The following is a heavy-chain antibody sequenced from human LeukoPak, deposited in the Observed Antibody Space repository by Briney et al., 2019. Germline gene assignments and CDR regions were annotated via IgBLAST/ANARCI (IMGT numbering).Heavy chain of an antibody. J-gene: IGHJ4*02. CDR2: IYYSGST. D-gene: IGHD2-15*01. CDR3: ARLVLPCSGGSCYSGGYFDY. CDR1: GGSISSYY. V-gene: IGHV4-59*08. Sequence: SETLSLTCTVSGGSISSYYWSWIRQPPGKGLEWIGYIYYSGSTNYNPSLKSRVTISVDTSKNQFSLKLSSVTAADTAVYYCARLVLPCSGGSCYSGGYFDYWGQGTLVTVSS.